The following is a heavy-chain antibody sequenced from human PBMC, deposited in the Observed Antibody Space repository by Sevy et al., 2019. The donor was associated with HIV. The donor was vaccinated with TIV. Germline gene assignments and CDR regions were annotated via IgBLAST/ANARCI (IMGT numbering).Heavy chain of an antibody. J-gene: IGHJ4*02. CDR2: ISSSSSTI. V-gene: IGHV3-48*01. Sequence: GGSLRLSCAASGFTFSSYSMNWVRQAPGKGLEWVSYISSSSSTIYYADSVKGRFTISRDNSKNTLYLQMNSLRAEDTAVYYCAKSSYPIAAAGIFFDYWGQGTLVTVSS. CDR1: GFTFSSYS. CDR3: AKSSYPIAAAGIFFDY. D-gene: IGHD6-13*01.